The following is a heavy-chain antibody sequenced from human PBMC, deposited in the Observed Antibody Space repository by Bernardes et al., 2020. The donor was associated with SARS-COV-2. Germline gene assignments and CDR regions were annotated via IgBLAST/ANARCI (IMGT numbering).Heavy chain of an antibody. V-gene: IGHV3-21*01. CDR3: ARDGYSPYGMDV. CDR1: GFTFSSYN. Sequence: GGSLRLCCVASGFTFSSYNMNWVRQAPGKGLEWVSGISRSSSYIYYADSVKGRSTISRDDAKKSLYLEMNSLRAEDTAVYYCARDGYSPYGMDVWGQGTTVTVSS. J-gene: IGHJ6*02. D-gene: IGHD5-12*01. CDR2: ISRSSSYI.